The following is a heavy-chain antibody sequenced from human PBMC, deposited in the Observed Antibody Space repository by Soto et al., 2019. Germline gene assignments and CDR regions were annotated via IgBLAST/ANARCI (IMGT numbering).Heavy chain of an antibody. V-gene: IGHV3-30*18. CDR1: GFTFSNFA. Sequence: GGSLRLSCVASGFTFSNFAIHWVRQAPGKGLEWVAVISYDGSEKYYADSVKGRLTISRDNSQNTLYLQMSSLRAEDTALYYCAKATYGVVGVYFLDYWGQGALVTVSS. CDR2: ISYDGSEK. D-gene: IGHD4-17*01. J-gene: IGHJ4*02. CDR3: AKATYGVVGVYFLDY.